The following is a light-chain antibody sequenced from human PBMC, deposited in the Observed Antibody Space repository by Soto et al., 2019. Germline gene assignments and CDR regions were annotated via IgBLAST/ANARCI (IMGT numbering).Light chain of an antibody. CDR2: DVR. V-gene: IGLV2-14*01. J-gene: IGLJ1*01. Sequence: QSVLTQPASVSGSPGQSITISCTGTSSYVGGYNYVSWYQQHPGKAPNLMIYDVRNRPSGVSNRFSGSKSVNTASLTISGLQAEDEADYYCSSYTTVSTYVFGTGTKVTVL. CDR1: SSYVGGYNY. CDR3: SSYTTVSTYV.